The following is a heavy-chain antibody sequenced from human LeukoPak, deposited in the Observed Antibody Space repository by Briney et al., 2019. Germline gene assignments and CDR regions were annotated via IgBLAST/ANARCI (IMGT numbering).Heavy chain of an antibody. CDR3: ARSKIQLDAFDI. D-gene: IGHD5-18*01. CDR1: GGSISRYY. J-gene: IGHJ3*02. V-gene: IGHV4-59*01. Sequence: SETLSLTCIVSGGSISRYYWSWIRQPPGEGRGWIGYIYYSGSTNYNPSLKSRVTISVDTSKNQFSLKLSSVTAADTAGYYCARSKIQLDAFDIWGQGTMVTVSS. CDR2: IYYSGST.